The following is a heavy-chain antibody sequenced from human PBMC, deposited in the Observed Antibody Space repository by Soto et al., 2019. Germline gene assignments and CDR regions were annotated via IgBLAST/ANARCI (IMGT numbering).Heavy chain of an antibody. CDR1: GYTFTGHY. D-gene: IGHD2-2*01. CDR2: INPNSGGT. CDR3: ARSPPPYCTSTTCYLSYFYYGMDV. Sequence: QVQLVQSGAEVKKPGASVKVSCKASGYTFTGHYIHWVRQAPGQGLEWMGWINPNSGGTEYAQKFQDRVTMTRDTSISTAYMEVSRLTSDDTAVYYCARSPPPYCTSTTCYLSYFYYGMDVWGQGTTVTVSS. V-gene: IGHV1-2*02. J-gene: IGHJ6*02.